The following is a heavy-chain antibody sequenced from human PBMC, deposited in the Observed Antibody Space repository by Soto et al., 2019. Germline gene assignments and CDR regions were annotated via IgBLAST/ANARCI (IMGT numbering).Heavy chain of an antibody. CDR1: GFTFDNYA. CDR3: AKEKFSTKAARPNFYYYGMDF. D-gene: IGHD6-6*01. CDR2: VNWDGGGT. Sequence: GGCLTLSCAASGFTFDNYAMHWVRQAPGKGLEWVSLVNWDGGGTYYADSVKGRFTISRDNSKNSLYLQMNNLGTDDTALYYSAKEKFSTKAARPNFYYYGMDFGGQGTTV. V-gene: IGHV3-43*01. J-gene: IGHJ6*01.